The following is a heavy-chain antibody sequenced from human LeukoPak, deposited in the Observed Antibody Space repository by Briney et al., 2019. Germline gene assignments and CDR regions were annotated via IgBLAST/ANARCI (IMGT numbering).Heavy chain of an antibody. J-gene: IGHJ6*02. Sequence: SETLSLTCTVSGGSISGYYWTWTRQPPGKGLEWIGRIHYSGNTDYNPSLRSRITISVDTSKNQMFLKLSSVTAADTAVYYCARFGSYYDIDVWGQGTTVTVSS. CDR2: IHYSGNT. CDR1: GGSISGYY. D-gene: IGHD3-16*01. V-gene: IGHV4-59*01. CDR3: ARFGSYYDIDV.